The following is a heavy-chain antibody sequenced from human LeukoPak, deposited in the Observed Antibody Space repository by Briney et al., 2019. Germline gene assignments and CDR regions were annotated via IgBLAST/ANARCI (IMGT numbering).Heavy chain of an antibody. V-gene: IGHV5-51*01. D-gene: IGHD3-22*01. CDR2: IYPGDSDT. J-gene: IGHJ4*02. Sequence: GESLKISCKGSGYSFTSYWIGWVRPMPGKGLEWMGIIYPGDSDTRYSPSFQGQVTISADKSISTAYLQWSSLKASDTAMYYCARGGLVYDSSGFPDYWGQGTLVTVSS. CDR1: GYSFTSYW. CDR3: ARGGLVYDSSGFPDY.